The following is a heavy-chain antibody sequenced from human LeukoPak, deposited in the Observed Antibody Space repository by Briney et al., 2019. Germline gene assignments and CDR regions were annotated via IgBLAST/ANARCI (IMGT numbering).Heavy chain of an antibody. CDR2: IYYSGST. Sequence: SQTLSLTCTVSGGSISSGGYYWSWIRQHPGKGLEWIGYIYYSGSTYYNPSLKSRVTISVDTSKNQFSLKLSSVTAADTAVYYCARGSTLHPACGGDCYPLDYWGQGTLVTVSS. CDR3: ARGSTLHPACGGDCYPLDY. J-gene: IGHJ4*02. D-gene: IGHD2-21*02. CDR1: GGSISSGGYY. V-gene: IGHV4-31*03.